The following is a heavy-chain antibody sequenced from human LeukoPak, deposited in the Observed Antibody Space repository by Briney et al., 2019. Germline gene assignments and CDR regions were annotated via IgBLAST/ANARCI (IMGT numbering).Heavy chain of an antibody. CDR3: ARVSGSGSYSSDFDY. Sequence: ASETLSLTCTVSGGSISSYYWSWIRQPPGKGLEWIGYIYYSGSTNYNPSLKSRVTISVDTSKNQFSLKLSSVTAADTAVYYCARVSGSGSYSSDFDYWGQGTLVTVSS. CDR1: GGSISSYY. CDR2: IYYSGST. J-gene: IGHJ4*02. V-gene: IGHV4-59*01. D-gene: IGHD1-26*01.